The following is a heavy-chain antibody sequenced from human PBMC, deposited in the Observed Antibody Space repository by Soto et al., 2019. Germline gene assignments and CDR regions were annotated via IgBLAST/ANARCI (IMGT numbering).Heavy chain of an antibody. CDR3: ARDHTVPTWGYFDY. V-gene: IGHV3-7*01. CDR2: IKQDGSEK. D-gene: IGHD4-17*01. CDR1: GFTFSSYW. J-gene: IGHJ4*02. Sequence: GGSLRLSCAASGFTFSSYWMSWVRQAPGKGLEWVANIKQDGSEKYYVDSVKGRFTISRDNAKNSLYLQMNSLRAEDTAVYYCARDHTVPTWGYFDYWGQGTLVTVSS.